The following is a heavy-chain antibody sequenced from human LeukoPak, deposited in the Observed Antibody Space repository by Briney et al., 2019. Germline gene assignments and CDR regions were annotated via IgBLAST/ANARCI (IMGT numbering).Heavy chain of an antibody. CDR1: GFSFNTYA. J-gene: IGHJ1*01. D-gene: IGHD2-15*01. Sequence: GGSLRLSCAASGFSFNTYAMSWVRQAPGKGLEWVSAISNTGGSKYYADSVKGRFTISRDKSKNTLSLQMNSLRAEDTAVYYCAQQVGYCSSGSCYFTYWGQGTLVTVSS. CDR2: ISNTGGSK. CDR3: AQQVGYCSSGSCYFTY. V-gene: IGHV3-23*01.